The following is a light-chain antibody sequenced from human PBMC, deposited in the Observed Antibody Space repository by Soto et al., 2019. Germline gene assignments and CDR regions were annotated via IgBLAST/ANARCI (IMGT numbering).Light chain of an antibody. J-gene: IGKJ1*01. V-gene: IGKV3D-7*01. CDR2: GAS. CDR1: QSIDSNY. Sequence: EIVVTQSPGTLSLSPGERATLSCRASQSIDSNYLSWYQQKPGQAPRLIISGASTRATGTPARFSGSGSGTDFTLTISSLQPEDFAVYYCQQYNNWPPTFGQGTKVEIK. CDR3: QQYNNWPPT.